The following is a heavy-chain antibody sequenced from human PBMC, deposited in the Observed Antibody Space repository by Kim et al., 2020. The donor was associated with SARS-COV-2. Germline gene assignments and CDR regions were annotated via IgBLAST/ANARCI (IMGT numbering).Heavy chain of an antibody. CDR1: GFTFGDYA. J-gene: IGHJ4*02. CDR3: AKEGVGATHFDY. CDR2: ISWNSGSM. D-gene: IGHD1-26*01. V-gene: IGHV3-9*01. Sequence: GGSLRLSCAASGFTFGDYAMHWVRQAPGKGLEWVSGISWNSGSMGYADSVKGRFTISRDNAKNSLYLQMNSLRAEDTALYYCAKEGVGATHFDYWGQGTLVTVSS.